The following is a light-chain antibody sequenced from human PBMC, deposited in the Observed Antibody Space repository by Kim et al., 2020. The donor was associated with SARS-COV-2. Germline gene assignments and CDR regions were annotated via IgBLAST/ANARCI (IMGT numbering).Light chain of an antibody. Sequence: IQMTQSPSTLSASVGDGVTITCRASQSVSSWLAWYQQKPGKAPKLLIYKASTLEGGVPSRFSGRGSGTEFTLTINSLQPDDFATYSCQQYDSHPYTFGQETKLEI. CDR1: QSVSSW. J-gene: IGKJ2*01. CDR2: KAS. V-gene: IGKV1-5*03. CDR3: QQYDSHPYT.